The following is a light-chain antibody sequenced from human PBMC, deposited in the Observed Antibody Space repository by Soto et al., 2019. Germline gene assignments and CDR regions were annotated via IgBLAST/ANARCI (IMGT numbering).Light chain of an antibody. CDR2: GAS. CDR1: QSVSSTY. V-gene: IGKV3-20*01. Sequence: EIVLTQSPGTLSLSPGERATLSCRASQSVSSTYLAWYQQKPGQAPRLLIYGASRRATGIPDRFSGSGSGTDFARTISRRETEDLAVYYCQKYGSAPPYTLGQGTKLEIK. CDR3: QKYGSAPPYT. J-gene: IGKJ2*01.